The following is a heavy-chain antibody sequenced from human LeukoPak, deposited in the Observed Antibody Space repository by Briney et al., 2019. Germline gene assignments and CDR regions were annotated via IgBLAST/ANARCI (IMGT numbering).Heavy chain of an antibody. CDR2: INPNSGGT. D-gene: IGHD2-15*01. CDR1: GYTFTCYY. V-gene: IGHV1-2*02. Sequence: ASVKVSCKASGYTFTCYYMHWVRQAPGRGLEWMGWINPNSGGTNYAQKFQGRVTMTRDTSISTAYMELSRLRSDDTAVYYCARCGSGGSCYSFDWFDPWGQGTLVTVSS. CDR3: ARCGSGGSCYSFDWFDP. J-gene: IGHJ5*02.